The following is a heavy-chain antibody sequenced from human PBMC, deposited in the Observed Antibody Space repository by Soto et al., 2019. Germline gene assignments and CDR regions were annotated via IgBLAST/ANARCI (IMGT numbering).Heavy chain of an antibody. CDR1: GGTFSSYA. J-gene: IGHJ6*02. D-gene: IGHD3-10*01. CDR3: ARGSPNYGSAPAYGMDV. Sequence: SVKVSCKASGGTFSSYAISWVRQAPGQGLEWMGGIIPILGTANYAQKFQGRVTITADESTSTAYMELSSLRSEDTAVYYCARGSPNYGSAPAYGMDVWGQGTTVTVSS. V-gene: IGHV1-69*13. CDR2: IIPILGTA.